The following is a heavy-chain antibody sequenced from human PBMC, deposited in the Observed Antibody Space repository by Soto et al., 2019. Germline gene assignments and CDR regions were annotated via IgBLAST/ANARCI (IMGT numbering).Heavy chain of an antibody. Sequence: SETLSLTCAVYGGSFSGYYWSWIRQPPGKGLEWIGEINHSGSTNYNPSLKSRVTISVDTSKNQFSLKLSSVTAADTAVYYCARGGNDSSGYPGYYFDSWGQGTLVTVS. CDR1: GGSFSGYY. V-gene: IGHV4-34*01. CDR2: INHSGST. CDR3: ARGGNDSSGYPGYYFDS. J-gene: IGHJ4*02. D-gene: IGHD3-22*01.